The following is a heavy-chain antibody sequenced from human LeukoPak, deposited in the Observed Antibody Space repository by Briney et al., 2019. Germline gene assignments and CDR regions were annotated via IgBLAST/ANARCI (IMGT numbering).Heavy chain of an antibody. CDR1: GGSISSSSYY. Sequence: SETLSLTCTVSGGSISSSSYYWGWIRQPPGKGLEWIGSIYYSGSTYYNPSLKSRVTISVDTSKNQFSLKLSSVTAADTAVYYCARDAPGINITIFGVVTGPNFDYWGQGTLVTVSS. CDR3: ARDAPGINITIFGVVTGPNFDY. J-gene: IGHJ4*02. V-gene: IGHV4-39*07. CDR2: IYYSGST. D-gene: IGHD3-3*01.